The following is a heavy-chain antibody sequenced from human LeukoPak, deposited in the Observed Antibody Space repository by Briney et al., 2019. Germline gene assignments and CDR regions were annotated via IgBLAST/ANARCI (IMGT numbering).Heavy chain of an antibody. CDR2: INHSGST. CDR3: ARGQDGILDY. D-gene: IGHD1-26*01. Sequence: SETLSLTCAVYGGSFSGYYWSWIRQPPGKGLEWIGEINHSGSTNYNPSLKSRVTISVDTSKNQSSLKLSSVTAADTAVYYCARGQDGILDYWGQGTLVTVSS. V-gene: IGHV4-34*01. J-gene: IGHJ4*02. CDR1: GGSFSGYY.